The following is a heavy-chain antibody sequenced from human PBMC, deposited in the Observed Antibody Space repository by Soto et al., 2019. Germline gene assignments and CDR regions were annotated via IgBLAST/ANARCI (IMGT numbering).Heavy chain of an antibody. CDR3: ARERVGATPYYYYYGMDV. CDR1: GYTFTGYY. V-gene: IGHV1-2*04. CDR2: INPNSGGT. D-gene: IGHD1-26*01. J-gene: IGHJ6*02. Sequence: ASVKVSCKASGYTFTGYYMHWVRQAPGQGLEWMGWINPNSGGTNYAQKFQGWVTMTRDTSISTAYMELSRLRSDDTAVYYCARERVGATPYYYYYGMDVWGQGTTVTVSS.